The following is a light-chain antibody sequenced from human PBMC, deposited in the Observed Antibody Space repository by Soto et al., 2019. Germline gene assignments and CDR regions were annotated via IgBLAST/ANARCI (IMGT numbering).Light chain of an antibody. CDR3: QLYGTSPKT. Sequence: EIVLTQSPGTLSLSPGERATLSCRASQSVSNNYLAWYQQKPGQAPRLLIYDASKRASGIPARFSSSGSGTDFTLTISRLEPEDFAVYYCQLYGTSPKTFGQGTKVDIK. CDR2: DAS. CDR1: QSVSNNY. J-gene: IGKJ1*01. V-gene: IGKV3-20*01.